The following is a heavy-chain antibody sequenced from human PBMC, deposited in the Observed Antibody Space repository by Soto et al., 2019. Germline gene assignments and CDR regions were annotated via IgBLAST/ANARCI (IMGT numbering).Heavy chain of an antibody. CDR2: ISSNGGST. CDR3: ARLNDYYYYMDV. V-gene: IGHV3-64*01. J-gene: IGHJ6*03. CDR1: GFTFSSYA. Sequence: PGGSLRLSCAASGFTFSSYAMHWVRQAPGKGLEYVSAISSNGGSTYYANSVKGRFTISRDNSKNTLYLQMGSLRAEDMAVYYCARLNDYYYYMDVWGKGTTVTVPS.